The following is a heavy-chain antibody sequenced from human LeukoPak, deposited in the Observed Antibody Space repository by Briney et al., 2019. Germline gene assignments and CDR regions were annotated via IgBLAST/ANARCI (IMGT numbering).Heavy chain of an antibody. J-gene: IGHJ4*02. V-gene: IGHV4-59*01. CDR2: IYHTGST. CDR1: GGPITEYY. D-gene: IGHD1-26*01. Sequence: SETLSLTCSVSGGPITEYYWSWIRQPPGKGLEWIGYIYHTGSTNYSPSLKSRVTMSVDASRNQFSLKLVSVTAADTAVCYCARDRGTTGYYYLDSWGQGILVTVSS. CDR3: ARDRGTTGYYYLDS.